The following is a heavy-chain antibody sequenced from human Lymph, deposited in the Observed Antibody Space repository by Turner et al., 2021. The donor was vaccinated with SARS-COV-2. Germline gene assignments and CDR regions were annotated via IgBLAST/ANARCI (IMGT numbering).Heavy chain of an antibody. D-gene: IGHD3-9*01. J-gene: IGHJ4*02. CDR3: AKGGFDEILTGYSNFDY. CDR2: ISYEGSKK. CDR1: GVTFSCSG. V-gene: IGHV3-30*18. Sequence: QVQLVESGGGVVQPGRSLRPSCADCGVTFSCSGMHGVRQAPGKGLEWLEVISYEGSKKYYADSVKGRFTISRDNSKNTLYLQMNSLRAEDTAVYYCAKGGFDEILTGYSNFDYWGQGTLVTVSS.